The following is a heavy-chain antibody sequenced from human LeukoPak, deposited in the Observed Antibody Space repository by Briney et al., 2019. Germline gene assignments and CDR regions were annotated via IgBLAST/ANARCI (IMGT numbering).Heavy chain of an antibody. Sequence: GGSLRLSCAASGFTFSSYGMHWVRQAPGKGLEWVAFIRFDGSNKYYADSVKGRFTISRDNSKNTLYLQMNSLRAEDTAVYAKMGMQPHTYYLDYWGQGALVTVSS. V-gene: IGHV3-30*02. D-gene: IGHD1-14*01. CDR1: GFTFSSYG. J-gene: IGHJ4*02. CDR2: IRFDGSNK. CDR3: MGMQPHTYYLDY.